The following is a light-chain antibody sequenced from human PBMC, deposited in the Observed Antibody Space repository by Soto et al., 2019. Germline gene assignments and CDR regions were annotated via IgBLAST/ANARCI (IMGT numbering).Light chain of an antibody. CDR1: NSDVGGYNF. J-gene: IGLJ2*01. V-gene: IGLV2-8*01. CDR2: EVS. CDR3: SSYAGSNIVV. Sequence: QSALTQPPSASGSPGQSVTISCTGTNSDVGGYNFVSWYQQHPGKAPKLMIYEVSERPSGVPDRFSGSKSGNTASLTVSGLQAEDEADYYCSSYAGSNIVVFGGGTKLTVL.